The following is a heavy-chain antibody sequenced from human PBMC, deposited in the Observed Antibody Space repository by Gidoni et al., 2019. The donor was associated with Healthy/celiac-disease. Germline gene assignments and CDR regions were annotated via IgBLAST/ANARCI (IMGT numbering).Heavy chain of an antibody. Sequence: QVQLVESGGGVVQPGRSLRLSCAASGFPFSSYGMHWVRQAPGKGLEWVAVIWYDGSNKYYADSVKGRFSISRDNSKNTLYLQMNSLRAEDTAVYYCARGGVVVAASPSYYYYGMDVWGQGTTVTVSS. V-gene: IGHV3-33*01. CDR2: IWYDGSNK. CDR3: ARGGVVVAASPSYYYYGMDV. CDR1: GFPFSSYG. D-gene: IGHD2-15*01. J-gene: IGHJ6*02.